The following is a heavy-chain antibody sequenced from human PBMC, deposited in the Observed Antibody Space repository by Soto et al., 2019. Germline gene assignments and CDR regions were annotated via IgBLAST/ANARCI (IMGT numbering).Heavy chain of an antibody. CDR2: IYYSGST. J-gene: IGHJ5*02. CDR3: ARAGPKYNWNHQNWFDP. D-gene: IGHD1-20*01. V-gene: IGHV4-59*01. CDR1: GGSISSYY. Sequence: SETLSLTCTVSGGSISSYYWSWIRQPPGKGLEWIGYIYYSGSTNYNPSLKSRVTISVDTSKNQFSLKLSSVTAADTAVYYCARAGPKYNWNHQNWFDPWGQGTLVTVSS.